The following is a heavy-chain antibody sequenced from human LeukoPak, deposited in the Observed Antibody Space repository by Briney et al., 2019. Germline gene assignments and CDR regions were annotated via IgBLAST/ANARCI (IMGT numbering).Heavy chain of an antibody. Sequence: PGGSLRLSCAASGFSLSSHWMAWVRQAPGKGLEWVANIKRDGSQENYVDSVKGRFTISRDNAKNSLYLQMNSLRAEDTAIYYCARDNPYYYDSSGGMDVWSQGTTVTVSS. CDR3: ARDNPYYYDSSGGMDV. CDR2: IKRDGSQE. V-gene: IGHV3-7*01. CDR1: GFSLSSHW. D-gene: IGHD3-22*01. J-gene: IGHJ6*02.